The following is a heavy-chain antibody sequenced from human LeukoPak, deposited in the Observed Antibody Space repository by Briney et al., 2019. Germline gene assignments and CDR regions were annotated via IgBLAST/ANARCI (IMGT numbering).Heavy chain of an antibody. Sequence: GGSLRLSCAASGFTFRSYGMQWVRQAPGNGLEWVAFIRYDGDNKNYAESVKGRFIISRDNSKNTLYLQMNSLRAEDTAVYYCAKDRYGSGSGFDCWGQGTLVTVSS. D-gene: IGHD3-10*01. CDR3: AKDRYGSGSGFDC. V-gene: IGHV3-30*02. CDR1: GFTFRSYG. J-gene: IGHJ4*02. CDR2: IRYDGDNK.